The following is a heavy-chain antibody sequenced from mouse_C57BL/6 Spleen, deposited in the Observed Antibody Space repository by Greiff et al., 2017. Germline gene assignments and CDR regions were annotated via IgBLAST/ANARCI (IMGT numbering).Heavy chain of an antibody. J-gene: IGHJ1*03. D-gene: IGHD2-2*01. CDR3: YGYDEVYWYFDV. CDR1: GFNIKDDY. V-gene: IGHV14-4*01. CDR2: IDPENGDT. Sequence: VQLQQSGAELVRPGASVKLSCTASGFNIKDDYMHWVKQRPEQGLEWIGWIDPENGDTEYASKFQGKATITADTSSNTAYLQLSSLTSKDTAVYYCYGYDEVYWYFDVWGTGTTVTVSS.